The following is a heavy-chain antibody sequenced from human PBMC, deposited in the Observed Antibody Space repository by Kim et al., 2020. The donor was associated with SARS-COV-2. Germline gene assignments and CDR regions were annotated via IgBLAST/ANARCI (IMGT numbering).Heavy chain of an antibody. CDR2: ISYDGSNK. D-gene: IGHD1-26*01. V-gene: IGHV3-30*04. CDR3: SRGSWGSDTRFYVEC. J-gene: IGHJ4*02. Sequence: GGSLRLSCAASGFTFSSYAMHWVRQAPGKGLEWVTVISYDGSNKYDADSVKGRFTISRDNSKSTMFLQMNSLRPEDTAVYYCSRGSWGSDTRFYVECWGQGTLVTVSS. CDR1: GFTFSSYA.